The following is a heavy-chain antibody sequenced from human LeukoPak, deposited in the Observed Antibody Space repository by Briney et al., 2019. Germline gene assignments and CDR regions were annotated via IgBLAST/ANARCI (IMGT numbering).Heavy chain of an antibody. D-gene: IGHD3-3*01. CDR2: IYSGGDT. Sequence: PGGSLRLSCAASGFTVSSNYMSWVRQAPGKGLEWVSLIYSGGDTYYADSVKGRFTISRDNSKNTLYLQMNSLRAEDTAVYYCAKPIYYDFWSGPDYWGQGTLVTVSS. J-gene: IGHJ4*02. V-gene: IGHV3-53*01. CDR1: GFTVSSNY. CDR3: AKPIYYDFWSGPDY.